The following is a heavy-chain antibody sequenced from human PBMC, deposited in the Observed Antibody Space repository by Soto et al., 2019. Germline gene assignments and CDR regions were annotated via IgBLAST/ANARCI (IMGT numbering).Heavy chain of an antibody. D-gene: IGHD5-12*01. CDR3: ARIRREMATSHYFDY. J-gene: IGHJ4*02. Sequence: QITLKESGPTLVKPTQTLTLTCTFSGFSLSTSGVGVGWIRQPPGKALEWLALIYSNDDKRYSPSLKSRLTITKDTSKNQVVLTMTNIDPVDTATYYCARIRREMATSHYFDYWGQGTLVTVSS. V-gene: IGHV2-5*01. CDR1: GFSLSTSGVG. CDR2: IYSNDDK.